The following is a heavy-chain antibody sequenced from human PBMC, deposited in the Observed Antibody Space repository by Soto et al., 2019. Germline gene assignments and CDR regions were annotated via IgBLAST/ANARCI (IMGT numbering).Heavy chain of an antibody. J-gene: IGHJ4*02. D-gene: IGHD2-15*01. CDR1: GFTFSSYA. Sequence: VGSLRLSCSASGFTFSSYAMHWVRQAPGKGLEYVSAISSNGGSTYYADSVKGRFTISRDNSKNTLYLQMSSLRAEDTAVYYCVKWDELLNWGGFDYWGQGTLVTVSS. V-gene: IGHV3-64D*06. CDR2: ISSNGGST. CDR3: VKWDELLNWGGFDY.